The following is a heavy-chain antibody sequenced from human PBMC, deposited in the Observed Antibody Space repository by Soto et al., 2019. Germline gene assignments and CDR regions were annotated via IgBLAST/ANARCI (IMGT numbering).Heavy chain of an antibody. J-gene: IGHJ4*02. Sequence: GGSLRLSCAASGFTFSSYAMSWVCQAPGKGLEWVSAISASGGSTYYADSVKGRFTISRDNSKNTLYLQMNSLRAEDTAVYYCAKSGSGWYYFDYWGQGTLVTVSS. D-gene: IGHD6-19*01. CDR1: GFTFSSYA. V-gene: IGHV3-23*01. CDR2: ISASGGST. CDR3: AKSGSGWYYFDY.